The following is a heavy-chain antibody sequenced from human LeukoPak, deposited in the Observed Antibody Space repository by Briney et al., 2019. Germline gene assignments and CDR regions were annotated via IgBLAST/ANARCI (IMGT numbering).Heavy chain of an antibody. J-gene: IGHJ4*02. D-gene: IGHD3-3*01. Sequence: GGSLRLSCAASGFTFTTYAMSWVRQAPGKGLEWVANIKLDGSEKNYVDSVKGRFTISRDNTKNSLYLQMNSLRVEDTAVFYCARDQYDTWSRRGNFDSWGQGTLVIVSS. CDR3: ARDQYDTWSRRGNFDS. V-gene: IGHV3-7*03. CDR1: GFTFTTYA. CDR2: IKLDGSEK.